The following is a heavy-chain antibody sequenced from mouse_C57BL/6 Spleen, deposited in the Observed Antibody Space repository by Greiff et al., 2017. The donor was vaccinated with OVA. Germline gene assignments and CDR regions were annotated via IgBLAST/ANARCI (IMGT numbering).Heavy chain of an antibody. CDR1: GYSITSGYY. CDR3: ARGITTVVATDFDV. CDR2: ISYDGSN. V-gene: IGHV3-6*01. J-gene: IGHJ1*03. Sequence: EVKLVESGPGLVKPSQSLSLTCSVTGYSITSGYYWNWIRQFPGNKLEWMGYISYDGSNNYNPSLKNRISITRDTSKNQFFLKLNSVTTEDTATYYCARGITTVVATDFDVWGTGTTVTVSS. D-gene: IGHD1-1*01.